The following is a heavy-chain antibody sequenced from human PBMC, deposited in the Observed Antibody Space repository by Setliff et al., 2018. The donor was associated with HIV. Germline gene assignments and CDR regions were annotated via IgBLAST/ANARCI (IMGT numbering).Heavy chain of an antibody. Sequence: GGSLRLPCATSGFTFSNFWMTWVRQAPGKGLEWVANIKEDGSETFYVDSVKGRFTMSRDNAKNLVYLEMNSLKAEDTAVYYCARAYNVYDYRFDSSGYDYWGQGTLVTVSS. V-gene: IGHV3-7*03. J-gene: IGHJ4*02. CDR2: IKEDGSET. CDR1: GFTFSNFW. D-gene: IGHD3-22*01. CDR3: ARAYNVYDYRFDSSGYDY.